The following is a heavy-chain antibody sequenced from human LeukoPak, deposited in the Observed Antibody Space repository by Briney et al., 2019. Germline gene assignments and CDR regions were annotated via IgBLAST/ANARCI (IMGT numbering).Heavy chain of an antibody. V-gene: IGHV3-23*01. CDR3: AKDHGSLGSGLN. D-gene: IGHD3-10*01. CDR1: GFTFSSYG. CDR2: ISGSGVST. J-gene: IGHJ4*02. Sequence: GGSLRLSCAASGFTFSSYGMSWVRQAPGQGLEWVSVISGSGVSTYYADSVKGRFTISRDNSKNTLYLQMNSLRAEDTPVYYCAKDHGSLGSGLNWGQGTLVTVSS.